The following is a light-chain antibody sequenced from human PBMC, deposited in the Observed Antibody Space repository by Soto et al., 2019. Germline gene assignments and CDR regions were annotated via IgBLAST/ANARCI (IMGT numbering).Light chain of an antibody. CDR3: SSYTSSSTLV. V-gene: IGLV2-14*01. Sequence: QSALTQPASVSGSPGQSITISCTGTSGDVGGYKYVSRYQQYPGKAPKLMIYDVTNRPSGVSNRFSGSKSGNTASLTISGLQAEDEADYYCSSYTSSSTLVFGTGTKLTVL. CDR2: DVT. CDR1: SGDVGGYKY. J-gene: IGLJ1*01.